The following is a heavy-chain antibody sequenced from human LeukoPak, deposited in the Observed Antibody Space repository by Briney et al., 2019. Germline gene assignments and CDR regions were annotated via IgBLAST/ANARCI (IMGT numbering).Heavy chain of an antibody. J-gene: IGHJ4*02. CDR2: IYTTGNT. CDR1: GFTVSSNP. V-gene: IGHV3-53*01. D-gene: IGHD3-22*01. Sequence: PGGSLRLSCTVSGFTVSSNPMSWVRQAPGKGLEWVSFIYTTGNTHNSDSVKGRFTISRDSSKNTLYLQMNSLRAEDTAVYYCARRAGDYSHPYDYWGQGTLVTVSS. CDR3: ARRAGDYSHPYDY.